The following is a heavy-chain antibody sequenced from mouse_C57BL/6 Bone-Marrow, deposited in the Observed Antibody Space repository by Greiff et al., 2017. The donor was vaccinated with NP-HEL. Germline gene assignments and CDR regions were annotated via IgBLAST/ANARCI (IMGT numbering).Heavy chain of an antibody. Sequence: VQLQQSGAELARPGASVKLSCKASGYTFTSSGISWVKQRTGQGLEWIGEIYPRSGNTYYNEKFKGKATLPADKSSSTAYMELRSLTSEDSAVYFCARKEERRAMDDWGQGTSVTVSS. V-gene: IGHV1-81*01. D-gene: IGHD1-2*01. CDR3: ARKEERRAMDD. J-gene: IGHJ4*01. CDR2: IYPRSGNT. CDR1: GYTFTSSG.